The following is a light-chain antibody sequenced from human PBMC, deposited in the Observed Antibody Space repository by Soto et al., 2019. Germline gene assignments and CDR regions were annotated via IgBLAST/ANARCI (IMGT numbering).Light chain of an antibody. V-gene: IGKV1-6*01. Sequence: AIQMTQSPSSLSASVGDRVTITCRASQGIRNDLGWYQQKPGKAPKLLIFAASSLQSGVPSRFSGSGSGTDFTLTISSLQPEDFATYYCPQDYNYPYTFGQGTKLEIK. CDR1: QGIRND. CDR3: PQDYNYPYT. J-gene: IGKJ2*01. CDR2: AAS.